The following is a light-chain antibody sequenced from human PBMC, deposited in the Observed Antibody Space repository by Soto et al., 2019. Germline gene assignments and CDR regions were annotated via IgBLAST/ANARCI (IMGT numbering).Light chain of an antibody. V-gene: IGKV3-11*01. CDR2: DTS. CDR1: RTVSTY. Sequence: ETGLTQSPATLSLSPGDRATLSCRASRTVSTYLAWYQQKPGQPPRLLISDTSNRATGIPARFSGSGSGTDFTLTISSLEPEDFATYYCQQRGNWPPTFGQGTKVEIK. CDR3: QQRGNWPPT. J-gene: IGKJ2*01.